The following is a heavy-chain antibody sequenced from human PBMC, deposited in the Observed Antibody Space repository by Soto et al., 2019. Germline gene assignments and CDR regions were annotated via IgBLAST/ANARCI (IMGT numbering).Heavy chain of an antibody. V-gene: IGHV1-46*01. CDR3: ARCMAAGRYYYYGMDV. D-gene: IGHD6-13*01. CDR1: GYTFTSYY. J-gene: IGHJ6*02. Sequence: ASVKVSCKASGYTFTSYYMHWVRQAPGQGLEWMGIINPSGGSTSYAQKFQGRVTMTRDTSTSTVYMELSSLRSEDTAVYYCARCMAAGRYYYYGMDVWGQGTTVTVSS. CDR2: INPSGGST.